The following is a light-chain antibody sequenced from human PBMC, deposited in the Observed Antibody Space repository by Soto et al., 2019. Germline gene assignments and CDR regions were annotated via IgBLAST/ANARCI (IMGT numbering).Light chain of an antibody. V-gene: IGKV3-15*01. CDR3: QQYLDWPLT. CDR1: QSVTTN. J-gene: IGKJ4*01. Sequence: EIVMTQSPGTLSVSPGERVTLSCRAGQSVTTNLAWYQQKPGQTPRLLIYDISARASGIPGRFSGSGSGTDFTLTISSLQSEDSAVYYCQQYLDWPLTFGGGTKVEI. CDR2: DIS.